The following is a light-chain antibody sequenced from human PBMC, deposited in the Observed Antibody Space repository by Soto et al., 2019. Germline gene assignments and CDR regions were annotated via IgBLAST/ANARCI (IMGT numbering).Light chain of an antibody. CDR1: SSNIESNA. CDR2: RNS. V-gene: IGLV1-44*01. J-gene: IGLJ2*01. Sequence: QAVVTQPPSASGTPGQRVTISCSGSSSNIESNAVNWYQHLPGTAPKLLIYRNSQRPSGVPDRFSGSKSGTSASLVISGLQSEDEADYYCEAWDDSLTGPGFGGGTKLTVL. CDR3: EAWDDSLTGPG.